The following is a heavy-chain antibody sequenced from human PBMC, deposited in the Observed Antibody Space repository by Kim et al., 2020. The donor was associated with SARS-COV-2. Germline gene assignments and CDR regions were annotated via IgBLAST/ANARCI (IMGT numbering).Heavy chain of an antibody. D-gene: IGHD4-17*01. J-gene: IGHJ2*01. CDR3: ARDSLTYDWYFDL. Sequence: YAHKFQGRVTMPREPSISTAYMELTRLRSDDTAVYYCARDSLTYDWYFDLWGRGTLVTVSS. V-gene: IGHV1-2*07.